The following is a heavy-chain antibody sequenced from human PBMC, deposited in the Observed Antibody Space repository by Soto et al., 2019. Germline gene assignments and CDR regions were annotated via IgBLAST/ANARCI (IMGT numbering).Heavy chain of an antibody. CDR3: GRGDNDHGNLRYKYNMDV. V-gene: IGHV3-30*03. D-gene: IGHD4-17*01. J-gene: IGHJ6*01. CDR1: GFTFNAFA. CDR2: ISFDGLNK. Sequence: QEELVESGGGVVQPGRSLRLSCTASGFTFNAFAMHWVRQAPGKGLEWVAVISFDGLNKYYPDSVKGRFVISRANSNNTVWLEMSSVRPEDTAVYYCGRGDNDHGNLRYKYNMDVWGEGTTVVVST.